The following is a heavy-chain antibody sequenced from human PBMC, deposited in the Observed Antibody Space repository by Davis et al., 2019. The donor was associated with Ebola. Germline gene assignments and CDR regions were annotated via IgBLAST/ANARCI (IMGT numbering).Heavy chain of an antibody. D-gene: IGHD3-22*01. CDR3: ARDFGNYYDSSGYYYRWDDAFDI. J-gene: IGHJ3*02. CDR2: MNPNSRNT. V-gene: IGHV1-8*01. Sequence: ASVKVSCKASGYTFTNYDINWVRQATGQGLEWVGWMNPNSRNTGYAQKLQGRVTMTTDTSTSTAYMELRSLRSDDTAVYYCARDFGNYYDSSGYYYRWDDAFDIWGQGTMVTVSS. CDR1: GYTFTNYD.